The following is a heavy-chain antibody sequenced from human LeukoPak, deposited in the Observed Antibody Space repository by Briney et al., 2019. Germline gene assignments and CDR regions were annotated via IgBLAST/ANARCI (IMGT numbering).Heavy chain of an antibody. CDR1: GITLSSAE. V-gene: IGHV3-48*03. D-gene: IGHD2-15*01. CDR3: ARDRGIFTRYYYAMDV. J-gene: IGHJ6*02. Sequence: GGSLRLSCVAWGITLSSAEVNWVRRAPGKGLEWISYMSSSGTTIHYADSVKGRFTVSRDNGEHSLYLKMSSLRAEDTAVYYCARDRGIFTRYYYAMDVWGQGTTVTVSS. CDR2: MSSSGTTI.